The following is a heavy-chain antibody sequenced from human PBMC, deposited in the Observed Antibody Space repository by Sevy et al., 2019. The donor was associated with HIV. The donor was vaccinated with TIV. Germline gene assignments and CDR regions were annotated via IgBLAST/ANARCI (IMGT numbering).Heavy chain of an antibody. V-gene: IGHV4-34*01. CDR3: ARGEAGRNYYYYYYMDV. CDR1: GGSFSGYY. J-gene: IGHJ6*03. CDR2: INHSGST. D-gene: IGHD3-10*01. Sequence: SETLSLTCAVYGGSFSGYYWSWIRQPPGKGLEWIGEINHSGSTNYNPSLKSRVTISVDTSKNQFSLKLSSVTAAGTAVYYCARGEAGRNYYYYYYMDVWGKGTTVTVSS.